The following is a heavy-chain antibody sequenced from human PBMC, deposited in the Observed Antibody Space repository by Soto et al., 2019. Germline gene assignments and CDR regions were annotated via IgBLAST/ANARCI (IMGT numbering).Heavy chain of an antibody. CDR3: ATDESRMAAAPPLYYYGMAV. CDR1: GYTLTELS. V-gene: IGHV1-24*01. D-gene: IGHD6-13*01. J-gene: IGHJ6*02. Sequence: ASVKVSCKVSGYTLTELSMHWVRQAPGKGLEWMGGFDPEDGETIYAQKFQGRVTMTEDTSTDTAYMELSSLRSEDTAVYYCATDESRMAAAPPLYYYGMAVWGQGTTVTVSS. CDR2: FDPEDGET.